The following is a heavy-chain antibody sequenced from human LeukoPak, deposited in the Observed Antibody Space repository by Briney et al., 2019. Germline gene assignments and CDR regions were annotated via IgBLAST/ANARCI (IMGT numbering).Heavy chain of an antibody. CDR1: GFTFSSYA. J-gene: IGHJ4*02. V-gene: IGHV3-30-3*01. Sequence: GGSLRLSCAASGFTFSSYAMHWVRQAPGKGLEWVAVISYDGSNKYYADSVKGRFTISRDNSKNTLYPQMNSLRAEDTAVYYCARGPHKAITMVRGVIGYWGQGTLVTVSS. CDR2: ISYDGSNK. CDR3: ARGPHKAITMVRGVIGY. D-gene: IGHD3-10*01.